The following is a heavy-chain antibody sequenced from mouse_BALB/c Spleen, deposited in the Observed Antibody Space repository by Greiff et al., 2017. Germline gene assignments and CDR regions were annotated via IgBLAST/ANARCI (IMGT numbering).Heavy chain of an antibody. V-gene: IGHV5-4*02. Sequence: EVKLVESGGGLVKPGGSLKLSCAASGFTFSDYYMYWVRQTPEKRLEWVATISDGGSYTYYPDSVKGRFTISRDNAKNNRYLQMSSLKSEDTAMYYCARDSSGFAYWGQGTLVTVSA. D-gene: IGHD3-1*01. CDR2: ISDGGSYT. CDR3: ARDSSGFAY. J-gene: IGHJ3*01. CDR1: GFTFSDYY.